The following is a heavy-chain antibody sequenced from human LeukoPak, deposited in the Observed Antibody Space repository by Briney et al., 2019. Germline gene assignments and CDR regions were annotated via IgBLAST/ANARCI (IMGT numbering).Heavy chain of an antibody. CDR2: ISSSGNTI. D-gene: IGHD4/OR15-4a*01. CDR1: GFTFISYE. Sequence: GGSLRLSCAASGFTFISYEMNWVRQAPGKGLEWISYISSSGNTISYADSVKCRFTISRDNAKNSLYLQMNSLRVEDTAVYYCTREVLDYWGQGTLVTVFS. V-gene: IGHV3-48*03. J-gene: IGHJ4*02. CDR3: TREVLDY.